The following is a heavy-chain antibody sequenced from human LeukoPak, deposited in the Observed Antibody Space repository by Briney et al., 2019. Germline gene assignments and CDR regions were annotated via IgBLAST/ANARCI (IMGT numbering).Heavy chain of an antibody. Sequence: ASVKVSCKASGGTFSSYAISWVRQAPGQGLEWMGGIIPIFGTANYAQKSQGRVTITADESTSTAYMELSSLRSEDTAVYYCARDGIAVAGTIDYWGQGTLVTVSS. V-gene: IGHV1-69*13. D-gene: IGHD6-19*01. CDR2: IIPIFGTA. CDR1: GGTFSSYA. CDR3: ARDGIAVAGTIDY. J-gene: IGHJ4*02.